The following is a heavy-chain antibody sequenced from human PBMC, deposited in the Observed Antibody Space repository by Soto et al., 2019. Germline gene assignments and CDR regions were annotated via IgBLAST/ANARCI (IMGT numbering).Heavy chain of an antibody. J-gene: IGHJ6*03. CDR1: GFTFSSYS. D-gene: IGHD1-1*01. CDR3: GRVELERGFYYYYMDV. CDR2: ISSSSSYI. V-gene: IGHV3-21*01. Sequence: EVQLVESGGGLVKPGGSLRLSCAASGFTFSSYSMNWVRQAPGKGLEWVSSISSSSSYIYYADSVKGRFTISRDNAKNWLYLQMTSLKAEDTAVYYCGRVELERGFYYYYMDVWGKGTAVTVSS.